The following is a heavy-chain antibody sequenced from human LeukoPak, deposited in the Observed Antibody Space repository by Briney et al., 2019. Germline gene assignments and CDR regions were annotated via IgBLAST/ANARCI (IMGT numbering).Heavy chain of an antibody. J-gene: IGHJ6*03. Sequence: GGSLRLSCAASGFTFSSYAMHWVCQAPGKGLEWVAFIRYDGSNKYYADSVKGRFTISRDNSKNTLYLQMNSLRAEDTAVYYCARDGYSSGWYLFDHYYYMDVWGKGTTVTVSS. V-gene: IGHV3-30*02. CDR2: IRYDGSNK. CDR3: ARDGYSSGWYLFDHYYYMDV. CDR1: GFTFSSYA. D-gene: IGHD6-19*01.